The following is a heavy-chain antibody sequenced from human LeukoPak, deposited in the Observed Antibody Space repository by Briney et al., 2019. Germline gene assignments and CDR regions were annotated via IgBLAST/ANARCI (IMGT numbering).Heavy chain of an antibody. J-gene: IGHJ4*02. Sequence: SETLSLTCAVYGGSFSGYYWSWIRQPPGKGLEWIGEINHSGSTNYNPSLKSRVTISVDTSKNQFPLKLSSVTAADTAVYYCARGGYRSSTSRPFDYWGQGTLVTVSS. CDR1: GGSFSGYY. CDR2: INHSGST. D-gene: IGHD2-2*01. V-gene: IGHV4-34*01. CDR3: ARGGYRSSTSRPFDY.